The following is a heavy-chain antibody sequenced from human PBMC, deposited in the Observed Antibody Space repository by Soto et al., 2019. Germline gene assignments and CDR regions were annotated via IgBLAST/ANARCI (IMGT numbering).Heavy chain of an antibody. CDR3: AIDEPVVCFGCYDY. Sequence: QLQLQESGSGLVKPSQTLSLTCAVSGGSISSAAYSLSWIRQPPGKGREWIGYIDHSGSTYYNPSLKSRGTMSVDTSKNQFSLNLNSVTAADTAVYYCAIDEPVVCFGCYDYWGQGTLVTVSS. CDR2: IDHSGST. CDR1: GGSISSAAYS. D-gene: IGHD3-10*01. V-gene: IGHV4-30-2*01. J-gene: IGHJ4*02.